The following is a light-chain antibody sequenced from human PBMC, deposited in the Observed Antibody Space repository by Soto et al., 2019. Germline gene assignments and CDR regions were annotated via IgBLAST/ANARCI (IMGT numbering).Light chain of an antibody. CDR3: QHYTNWPLT. V-gene: IGKV3-15*01. J-gene: IGKJ4*01. CDR2: DAS. Sequence: EIVLTQSPATLSVSPGERATLSCRASHIVSNNLAWYQQKPGQAPRLLIYDASTRATGIPARFSGSGSGTEFTLTISRLQSEDFAVYYCQHYTNWPLTFGGGTKVEIK. CDR1: HIVSNN.